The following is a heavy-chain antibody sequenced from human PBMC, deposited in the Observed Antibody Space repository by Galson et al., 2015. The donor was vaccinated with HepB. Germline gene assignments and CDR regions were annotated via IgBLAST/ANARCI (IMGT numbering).Heavy chain of an antibody. Sequence: SLRLSCAASGFTFSSYGMHWVRQAPGKGLEWVAFIRYDGSNKYYADSVKGRFTISRDNSKNTLYLQMNSLRAEDTAVYYCAKDLGYSYGFFDYWGQGTLVTVSS. J-gene: IGHJ4*02. D-gene: IGHD5-18*01. CDR2: IRYDGSNK. CDR1: GFTFSSYG. V-gene: IGHV3-30*02. CDR3: AKDLGYSYGFFDY.